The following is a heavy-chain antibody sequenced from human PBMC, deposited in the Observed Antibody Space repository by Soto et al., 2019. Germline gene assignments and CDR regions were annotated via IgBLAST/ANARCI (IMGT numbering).Heavy chain of an antibody. CDR1: GFTCRSSA. V-gene: IGHV3-23*01. J-gene: IGHJ5*02. CDR2: IIGGGDST. D-gene: IGHD2-15*01. CDR3: AKCPIVAGTPIWFDP. Sequence: PXGSLRLSCSASGFTCRSSAMSWVRQAPGKGLDWVSTIIGGGDSTSYADSVKGRFTISRDNSDNTMYLHMKSLRAEDTALYYCAKCPIVAGTPIWFDPWGQGTLVTVSS.